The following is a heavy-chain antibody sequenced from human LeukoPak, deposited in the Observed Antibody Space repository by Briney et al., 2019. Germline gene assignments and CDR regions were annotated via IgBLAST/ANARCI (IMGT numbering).Heavy chain of an antibody. J-gene: IGHJ4*02. V-gene: IGHV6-1*01. D-gene: IGHD6-13*01. CDR3: ARGSEWGRAAEPFDY. Sequence: SQTLSLTCAISGDSVSSNSAAWNWIRQSPSRGLEWLGGTYYRSKWYNDYAVSVKSRITVNPDTSKNQFSLQLNSVTPEDTAVYYCARGSEWGRAAEPFDYWGQGTLVTVSS. CDR1: GDSVSSNSAA. CDR2: TYYRSKWYN.